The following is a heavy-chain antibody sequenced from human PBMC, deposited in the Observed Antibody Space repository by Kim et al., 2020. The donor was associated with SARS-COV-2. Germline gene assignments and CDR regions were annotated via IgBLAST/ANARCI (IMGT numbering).Heavy chain of an antibody. CDR2: ISSSSSYI. J-gene: IGHJ5*02. V-gene: IGHV3-21*01. D-gene: IGHD2-2*01. CDR3: ARDPSWYCSSTSCSKGENWFDP. CDR1: GFTFSSYS. Sequence: GGSLRLSCAASGFTFSSYSMNWVRQAPGKGLEWVSSISSSSSYIYYADSVKGRFTISRDNAKNSLYLQMNSLRAEDTAVYYCARDPSWYCSSTSCSKGENWFDPWGQGTLVTVSS.